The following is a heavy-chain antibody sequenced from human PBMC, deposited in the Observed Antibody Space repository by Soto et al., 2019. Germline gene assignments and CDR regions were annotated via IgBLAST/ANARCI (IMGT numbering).Heavy chain of an antibody. D-gene: IGHD2-15*01. CDR3: AKDLVPAEGGHGDSFHM. J-gene: IGHJ3*02. Sequence: EVQLLESGGDLVQPGGSLRLSCVASGFTFHTYAMSWVRQAPGKGLEWVSSISAAGGTIKYADSVKGRFTISRDNSRNTLSLQMTSLRVEDTAVYYCAKDLVPAEGGHGDSFHMWRQGTLVIVSS. CDR1: GFTFHTYA. V-gene: IGHV3-23*01. CDR2: ISAAGGTI.